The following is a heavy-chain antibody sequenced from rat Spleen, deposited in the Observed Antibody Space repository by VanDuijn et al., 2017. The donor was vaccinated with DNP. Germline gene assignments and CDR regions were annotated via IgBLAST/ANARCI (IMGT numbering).Heavy chain of an antibody. V-gene: IGHV5-31*01. CDR1: GFIFNNHW. D-gene: IGHD1-11*01. Sequence: EVQLVESGGGPVQPGRSLKLSCIASGFIFNNHWMTWIRQAPGKGLEWVASITKTGDSTYYSDSVKGRFSVSRDNAKSTLYLQVNSLRSEDTAMYYCSSGGPNMVQGNWFAYWGQGTLVTVSS. CDR2: ITKTGDST. CDR3: SSGGPNMVQGNWFAY. J-gene: IGHJ3*01.